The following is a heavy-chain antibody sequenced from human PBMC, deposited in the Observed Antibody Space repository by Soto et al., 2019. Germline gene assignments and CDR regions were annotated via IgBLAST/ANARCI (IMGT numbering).Heavy chain of an antibody. J-gene: IGHJ4*02. CDR3: ARDLEVGAFLYYFHY. V-gene: IGHV3-11*06. Sequence: GSLRLSCKVSGFTFTDYYISWIRQAPGKGLEWLAYISVSSTYTNYADSVKGRFTISRDNAKRSVYLQMNSLRAEDTAVYYCARDLEVGAFLYYFHYWGQGALVTVSS. CDR2: ISVSSTYT. D-gene: IGHD1-26*01. CDR1: GFTFTDYY.